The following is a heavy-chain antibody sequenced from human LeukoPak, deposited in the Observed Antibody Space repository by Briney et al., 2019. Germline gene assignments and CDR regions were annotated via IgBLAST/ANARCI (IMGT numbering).Heavy chain of an antibody. V-gene: IGHV3-23*01. CDR1: GFTFSSYA. Sequence: PGGSLRLSCAASGFTFSSYAMSWVRQAPGKGLEWVSAISGSGGRIYYADSVKGRFTISRDNSKNTLYLEMNSLRAEDTAVYYCAKDWTYSGRSGDSFDIWGQGTMVTVSS. D-gene: IGHD6-25*01. J-gene: IGHJ3*02. CDR3: AKDWTYSGRSGDSFDI. CDR2: ISGSGGRI.